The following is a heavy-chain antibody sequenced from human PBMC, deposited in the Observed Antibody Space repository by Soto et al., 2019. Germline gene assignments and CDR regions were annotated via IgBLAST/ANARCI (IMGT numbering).Heavy chain of an antibody. V-gene: IGHV1-24*01. CDR3: ATYSEVYSIVLYYGMDV. CDR1: GYTLTELS. J-gene: IGHJ6*02. CDR2: FDPEDGET. Sequence: ASVKVSCKVSGYTLTELSMHWVRQAPGRGLEWMGGFDPEDGETIYAQKFQGRVTMTEDTSTDTAYMELSSLRSEDTAVYYCATYSEVYSIVLYYGMDVWGQGTTVTVSS. D-gene: IGHD2-21*01.